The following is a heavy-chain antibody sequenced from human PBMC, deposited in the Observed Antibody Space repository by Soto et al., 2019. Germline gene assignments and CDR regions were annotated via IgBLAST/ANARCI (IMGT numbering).Heavy chain of an antibody. Sequence: ASVKVSCKASGYTFTSYAMHWVRQAPGQGLEWMGWINAGNGNTKYSQKFQGRVTITRDTSASTAYMELSSLRSEDTAVYYCARVHPGGKPLSFIDYWGQGTLVTVSS. J-gene: IGHJ4*02. CDR3: ARVHPGGKPLSFIDY. D-gene: IGHD3-10*01. V-gene: IGHV1-3*01. CDR1: GYTFTSYA. CDR2: INAGNGNT.